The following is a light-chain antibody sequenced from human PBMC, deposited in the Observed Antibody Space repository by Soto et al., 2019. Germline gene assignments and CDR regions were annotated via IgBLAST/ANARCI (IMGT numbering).Light chain of an antibody. Sequence: DLVMTQSPLSLPVTLGQPASISCRSSQSLVFSDGNTYLSWFQQRPGQSPRRLIYQVSNRDSGVTDRFSGSGSGSDFTLKISRVEAEDVGVYYCMQGTHWPWTFGQGTKVEIK. CDR3: MQGTHWPWT. CDR2: QVS. J-gene: IGKJ1*01. V-gene: IGKV2-30*01. CDR1: QSLVFSDGNTY.